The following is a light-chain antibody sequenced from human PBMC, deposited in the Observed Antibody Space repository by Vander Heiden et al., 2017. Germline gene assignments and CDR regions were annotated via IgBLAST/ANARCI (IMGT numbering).Light chain of an antibody. CDR2: DNK. V-gene: IGLV1-51*01. CDR1: SSTIGKNY. Sequence: QSVLTQPPSVSAAPGQKVTISCSGGSSTIGKNYVSWYQQLPGTAPKLLIYDNKKRPSGIPDRFSASKSGTSATLGITGLQTGDEADYYCGTWDSSPSAYVFGTGTKVTAL. J-gene: IGLJ1*01. CDR3: GTWDSSPSAYV.